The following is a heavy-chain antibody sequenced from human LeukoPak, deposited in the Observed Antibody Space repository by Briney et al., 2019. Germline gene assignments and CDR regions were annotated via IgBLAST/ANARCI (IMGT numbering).Heavy chain of an antibody. CDR1: GVSFDDYY. Sequence: SETLSLTCAVSGVSFDDYYWAWVRHTPGKGLEWIGEINHSGYTNDSPSLKSRVTLSIDTSRKQFSLNLRSVTVADAGIYYCTRMTAGHDYWGQGTLVTVSS. CDR3: TRMTAGHDY. CDR2: INHSGYT. V-gene: IGHV4-34*01. D-gene: IGHD2-21*02. J-gene: IGHJ4*02.